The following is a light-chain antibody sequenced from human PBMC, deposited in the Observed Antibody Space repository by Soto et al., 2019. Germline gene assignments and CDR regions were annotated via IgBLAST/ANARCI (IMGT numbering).Light chain of an antibody. CDR1: QSVSSY. Sequence: EIVLTQSQATLSLSPGERATLSCRASQSVSSYLAWYQQKPGQAPRLLIYDASNRATGIPARFSGSGSVTDFTLTISSLEPEDFAVYYCQQRSNWPLMYTFGQGTKLEI. V-gene: IGKV3-11*01. J-gene: IGKJ2*01. CDR3: QQRSNWPLMYT. CDR2: DAS.